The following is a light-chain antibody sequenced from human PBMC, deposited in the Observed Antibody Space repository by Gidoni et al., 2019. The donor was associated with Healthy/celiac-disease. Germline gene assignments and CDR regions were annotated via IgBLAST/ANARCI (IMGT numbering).Light chain of an antibody. CDR2: GAS. CDR1: QSVSSN. J-gene: IGKJ4*01. Sequence: IVMTPSPAPLSVSPGERATLSCRASQSVSSNLAWYQQQPGQAPRLLIYGASTRATGIPARFSGSGSGTEFTLTISSLQSEDFAVYYCQQYNNWPPLTFGGXTKVEIK. CDR3: QQYNNWPPLT. V-gene: IGKV3-15*01.